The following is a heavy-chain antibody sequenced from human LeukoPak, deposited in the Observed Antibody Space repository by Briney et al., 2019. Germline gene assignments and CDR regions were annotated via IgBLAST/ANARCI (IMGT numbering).Heavy chain of an antibody. CDR2: VNHSGST. D-gene: IGHD1-26*01. V-gene: IGHV4-34*01. CDR3: ARRWEPLGFDY. CDR1: GGSFSGYY. J-gene: IGHJ4*02. Sequence: SETLSLTCAVYGGSFSGYYWSWIRQPPGKGLEWIGEVNHSGSTNYNPSLKSRVTISVDTSKNQFSLKLSSVTAADTAVYYCARRWEPLGFDYWGQGTLVTVSS.